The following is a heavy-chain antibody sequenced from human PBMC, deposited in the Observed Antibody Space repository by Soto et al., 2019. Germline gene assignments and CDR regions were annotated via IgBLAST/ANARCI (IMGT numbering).Heavy chain of an antibody. V-gene: IGHV1-69*08. CDR1: GGTISNSP. CDR2: ILPSPAPT. J-gene: IGHJ4*02. CDR3: ARDQVGASSFDY. Sequence: QVQLVQYGAELRKPGSAVKLSCKASGGTISNSPISWVRQIPGQGPEWMGRILPSPAPTIYSRKFRGRVTLTADKSTKTVYMTLSSLTTEDSGVYYGARDQVGASSFDYWGQGTRVTFSS. D-gene: IGHD1-26*01.